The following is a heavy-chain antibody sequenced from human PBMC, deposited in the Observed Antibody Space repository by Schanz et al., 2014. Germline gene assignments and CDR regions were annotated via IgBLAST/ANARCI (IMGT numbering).Heavy chain of an antibody. V-gene: IGHV3-23*01. CDR3: AKGPYYYYYMDV. J-gene: IGHJ6*03. Sequence: EVQLLESGGGLVQPGGSLRLSCAASGFTFGDYAMTWVRQAPGKGLEWVSAINTGVNTYYADSVRGRFTMSRDNSKNTLYLQMNSLRAGDAAVYYCAKGPYYYYYMDVWGNGTTVTVSS. CDR1: GFTFGDYA. CDR2: INTGVNT.